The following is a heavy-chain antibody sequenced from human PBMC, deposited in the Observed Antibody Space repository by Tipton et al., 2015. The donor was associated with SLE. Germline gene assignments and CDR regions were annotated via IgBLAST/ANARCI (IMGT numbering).Heavy chain of an antibody. V-gene: IGHV1-46*01. J-gene: IGHJ3*02. CDR1: RHTFTSYY. CDR3: ATNGQRLNAFDI. D-gene: IGHD2-8*01. CDR2: INPSGDST. Sequence: QSGPEVKKPGASVKVSCKASRHTFTSYYIHWVRQAPGQGLEWMGIINPSGDSTSYAQKFQGRVTVTRDTSTSTVHMALSSLRPEDTAVYYCATNGQRLNAFDIWGQGTMVTVSS.